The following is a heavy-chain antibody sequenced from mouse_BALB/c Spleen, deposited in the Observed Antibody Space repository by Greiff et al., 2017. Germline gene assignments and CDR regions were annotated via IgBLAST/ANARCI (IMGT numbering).Heavy chain of an antibody. CDR1: GFTFSSYA. V-gene: IGHV5-6-5*01. D-gene: IGHD1-1*01. Sequence: DVKLVESGGGLVKPGGSLKLSCAASGFTFSSYAMSWVRQTPEKRLEWVASISSGGSTYYPDSVKGRFTISRDNARNILYLQMSSLRSEDTAMYYCAREAVVATGGIAYWGQGTLVTVSA. CDR2: ISSGGST. J-gene: IGHJ3*01. CDR3: AREAVVATGGIAY.